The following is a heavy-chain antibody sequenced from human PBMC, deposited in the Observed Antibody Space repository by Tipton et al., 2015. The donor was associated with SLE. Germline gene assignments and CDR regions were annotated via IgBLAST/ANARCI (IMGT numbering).Heavy chain of an antibody. V-gene: IGHV4-34*01. CDR2: INHSGST. D-gene: IGHD6-13*01. J-gene: IGHJ6*02. CDR1: GGSFSGYS. Sequence: LRLSCAVYGGSFSGYSWSWIRQPPGKGLEWIGEINHSGSTNYNLSLKSRVTISLDTSKNQFSLKLTSVTTADTAVYHCARDISGYSSSWFYYYSAMDVWGQGTTVTVSS. CDR3: ARDISGYSSSWFYYYSAMDV.